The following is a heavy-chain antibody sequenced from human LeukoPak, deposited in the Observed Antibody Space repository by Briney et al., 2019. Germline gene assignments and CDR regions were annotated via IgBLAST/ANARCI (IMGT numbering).Heavy chain of an antibody. CDR1: GFTFSSYG. CDR3: AKTDHIVVVTAILDY. D-gene: IGHD2-21*02. Sequence: GSLRLSFAASGFTFSSYGMHWVRQAPGKGLEWVAFIRYDGSNKYYADSVKGRFTISRDNSKNTLYLQMNSLRAEDTAVYYCAKTDHIVVVTAILDYWGQGTLVTVSS. V-gene: IGHV3-30*02. CDR2: IRYDGSNK. J-gene: IGHJ4*02.